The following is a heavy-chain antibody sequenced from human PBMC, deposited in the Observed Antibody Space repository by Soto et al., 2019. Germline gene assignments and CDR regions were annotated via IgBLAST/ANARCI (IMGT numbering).Heavy chain of an antibody. CDR1: GFTFSNAW. J-gene: IGHJ4*02. CDR3: TTDTLTYCSGGSCYSGLDYFDY. D-gene: IGHD2-15*01. V-gene: IGHV3-15*01. CDR2: IKSKTDGGTT. Sequence: GGSLRLSCAASGFTFSNAWMSWVRQAPGKGLEWVGRIKSKTDGGTTDYAAPVKGRFTISRDDSENTLYLQMNSLKTEDAAVYYCTTDTLTYCSGGSCYSGLDYFDYWGQGTLVTVSS.